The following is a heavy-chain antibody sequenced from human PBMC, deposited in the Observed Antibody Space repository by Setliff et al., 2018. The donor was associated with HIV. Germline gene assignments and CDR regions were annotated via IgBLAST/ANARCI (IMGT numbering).Heavy chain of an antibody. Sequence: ASVKVSCKVSGYFFRDYYIHWVRQDPGEGPEWMGLVGPEYGEIRYAAKFQGRVVISADKSSDTGYMQLSGLTSDDTANYYCATGPDDTAMVIYNWGQGTLVTVSS. CDR2: VGPEYGEI. V-gene: IGHV1-69-2*01. D-gene: IGHD3-10*01. J-gene: IGHJ1*01. CDR1: GYFFRDYY. CDR3: ATGPDDTAMVIYN.